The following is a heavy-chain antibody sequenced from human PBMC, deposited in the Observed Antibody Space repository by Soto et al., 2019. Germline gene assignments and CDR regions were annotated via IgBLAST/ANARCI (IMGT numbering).Heavy chain of an antibody. Sequence: PSETLSLTCAVSGGSFSSSHWWSWVRQAPGRGLEWIGEISHGVSTRTNYNPSLKSRVTVSVDKSKNLLSLKLSSVIAADTAIYYCARIASGWYYFDYWGQGTLVTVSS. V-gene: IGHV4-4*02. J-gene: IGHJ4*02. CDR1: GGSFSSSHW. D-gene: IGHD6-19*01. CDR2: ISHGVSTRT. CDR3: ARIASGWYYFDY.